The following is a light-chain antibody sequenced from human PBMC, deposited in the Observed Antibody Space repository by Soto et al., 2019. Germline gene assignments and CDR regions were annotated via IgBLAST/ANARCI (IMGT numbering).Light chain of an antibody. CDR1: QSIGIW. V-gene: IGKV1-5*03. J-gene: IGKJ1*01. CDR3: QQYNDYSWT. CDR2: KAS. Sequence: IQMTQSPSTLSASVGDRVAITCRASQSIGIWLAWYQKKPGKAPRFLIYKASTLQTGVPSRFSGSGSGTEFTLTISSLQPDDFATYYCQQYNDYSWTFGQGTKLEIK.